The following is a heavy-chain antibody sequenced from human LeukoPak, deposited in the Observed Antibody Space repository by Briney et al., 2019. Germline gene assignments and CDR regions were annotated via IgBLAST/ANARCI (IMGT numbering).Heavy chain of an antibody. CDR2: IGAYNGNT. Sequence: ASVKVSCKASGYTFTSYGISWVRQAPGQGLEWMGWIGAYNGNTNYAQKLQGRVTMTTDTSTSTAYMELRSLRSEDTAVYYCATYSGYSRVGYFDLWGRGTLVTVSS. D-gene: IGHD5-18*01. V-gene: IGHV1-18*01. CDR1: GYTFTSYG. CDR3: ATYSGYSRVGYFDL. J-gene: IGHJ2*01.